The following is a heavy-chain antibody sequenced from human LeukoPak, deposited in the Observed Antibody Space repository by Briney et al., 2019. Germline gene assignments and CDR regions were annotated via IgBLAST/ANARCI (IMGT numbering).Heavy chain of an antibody. V-gene: IGHV3-9*01. J-gene: IGHJ4*02. D-gene: IGHD3-22*01. Sequence: ALRLSCAASGFTFDDYAMHWVRQAPGKGLEWVSGISWNSGSIGYADSVKGRFTISRDNAKNSLYLQMNSLRAEDTALYYCAKDGDSSGYYPEYWGQGTLVTVSS. CDR1: GFTFDDYA. CDR2: ISWNSGSI. CDR3: AKDGDSSGYYPEY.